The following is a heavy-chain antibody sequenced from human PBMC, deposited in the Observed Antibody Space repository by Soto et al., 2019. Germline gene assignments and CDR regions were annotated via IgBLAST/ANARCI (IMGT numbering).Heavy chain of an antibody. Sequence: PGESLKISCKGSGYTFTRYWNGLVRQMPGKGLEWMGIIYPGDSDTRYSPSFQGPVTISSDQSISTAYLQWSSLKASDTAMYYCARHVPYSSSWLISPRGQAFDHLGQGTLDTVSS. CDR3: ARHVPYSSSWLISPRGQAFDH. CDR1: GYTFTRYW. D-gene: IGHD6-13*01. V-gene: IGHV5-51*01. J-gene: IGHJ5*02. CDR2: IYPGDSDT.